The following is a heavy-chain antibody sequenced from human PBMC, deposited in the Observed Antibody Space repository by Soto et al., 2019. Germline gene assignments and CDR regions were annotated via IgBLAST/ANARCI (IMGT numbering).Heavy chain of an antibody. CDR2: ISGGSSVT. Sequence: WLSXRLACTSCGFTCIDYSSCWVRHAPGKGLELVSTISGGSSVTYYGDSVNGRFTISRYNAKKTLFLQLNRLSAEDTATYYCAKALSTNQYHPFDFWGQRTQLT. CDR1: GFTCIDYS. CDR3: AKALSTNQYHPFDF. J-gene: IGHJ4*02. V-gene: IGHV3-23*01. D-gene: IGHD2-2*01.